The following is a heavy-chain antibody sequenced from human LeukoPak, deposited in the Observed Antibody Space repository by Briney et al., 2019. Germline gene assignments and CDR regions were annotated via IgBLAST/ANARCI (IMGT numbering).Heavy chain of an antibody. CDR2: TKYDGSAT. Sequence: PRGSLRLSCAGSAFTFSSYWMHWVRHPPEKGLEWVFSTKYDGSATAYADSVKGRFSMSTDSAKSTASLHMNSLRVEDTAMYYCAMDINGDLFHVWGQGTPVTVSS. CDR1: AFTFSSYW. V-gene: IGHV3-74*01. J-gene: IGHJ4*02. D-gene: IGHD2-2*03. CDR3: AMDINGDLFHV.